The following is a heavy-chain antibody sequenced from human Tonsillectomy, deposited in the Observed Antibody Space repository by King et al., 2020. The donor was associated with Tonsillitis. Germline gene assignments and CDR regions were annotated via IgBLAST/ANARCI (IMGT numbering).Heavy chain of an antibody. CDR3: TTAMSVTGLDV. V-gene: IGHV3-15*01. CDR2: IKSKTDGGTT. Sequence: VQLVESGGGLVKPGGSLRLSCAASGLPFSNAWMTWVRRAPGKGLEWVGRIKSKTDGGTTDYAAPVKGRFTILRDDSKNMLDLQMNNLTTEDTAVYYCTTAMSVTGLDVWGQGTTVTVSS. CDR1: GLPFSNAW. J-gene: IGHJ6*02. D-gene: IGHD3-22*01.